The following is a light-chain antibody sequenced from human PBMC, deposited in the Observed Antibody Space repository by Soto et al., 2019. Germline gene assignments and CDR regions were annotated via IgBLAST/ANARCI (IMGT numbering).Light chain of an antibody. CDR3: QHYGSFSWT. CDR1: RSVSSTS. J-gene: IGKJ1*01. V-gene: IGKV3-20*01. CDR2: GAS. Sequence: EIVLTQSPGTLSLSPGEGVTLSCRASRSVSSTSLAWFQQKPGQAPRLLIYGASSRAPGIPDRFSGGGSGTDFTLTISRLDPEDFAVYLCQHYGSFSWTFGQGTKL.